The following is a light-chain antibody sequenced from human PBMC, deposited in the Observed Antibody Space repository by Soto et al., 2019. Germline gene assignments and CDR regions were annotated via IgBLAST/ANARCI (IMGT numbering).Light chain of an antibody. CDR3: SSYTSSSPYV. V-gene: IGLV2-14*01. Sequence: QSLLTQPASVFGSPGQSITISCTGTSSDVGGYDYVSWYQQHPGKAPKLMIYDVSNRPSGVSNRFSGSKSGNTASLTISGLQAEDEADCYCSSYTSSSPYVFGTGTKVTVL. CDR1: SSDVGGYDY. J-gene: IGLJ1*01. CDR2: DVS.